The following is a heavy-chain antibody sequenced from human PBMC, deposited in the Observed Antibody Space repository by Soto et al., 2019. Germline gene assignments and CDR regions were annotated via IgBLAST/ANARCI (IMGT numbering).Heavy chain of an antibody. V-gene: IGHV3-33*01. CDR2: IWHDGGNK. Sequence: GGSLRLSCAASGFTFSSYGMHWVRQAPGKGLEWVAFIWHDGGNKFYAESVKGRFTISRDNSRNTLYLQMTSLSAEDTAMYYCARDGDVNTGFGKDYWGQGTLVTVSS. CDR1: GFTFSSYG. D-gene: IGHD3-16*01. J-gene: IGHJ4*02. CDR3: ARDGDVNTGFGKDY.